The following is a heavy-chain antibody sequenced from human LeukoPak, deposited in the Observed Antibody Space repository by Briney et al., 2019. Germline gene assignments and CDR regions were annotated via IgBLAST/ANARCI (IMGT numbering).Heavy chain of an antibody. D-gene: IGHD3-10*01. Sequence: GGSVRLHCAASAFTFYSLGMQWPPQAPGRGREGWAVLWYDGSNNNYEDSVKDRFTISRDNSKNTLYLQMNSLRAEDRDVYYCARDMALDYWGQGTLVTVSS. CDR2: LWYDGSNN. J-gene: IGHJ4*02. CDR1: AFTFYSLG. V-gene: IGHV3-33*01. CDR3: ARDMALDY.